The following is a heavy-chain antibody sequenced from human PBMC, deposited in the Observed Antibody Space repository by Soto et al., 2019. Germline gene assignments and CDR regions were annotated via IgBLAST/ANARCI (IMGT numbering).Heavy chain of an antibody. CDR2: IKSKSDGETT. D-gene: IGHD3-16*01. J-gene: IGHJ4*02. V-gene: IGHV3-15*01. CDR3: TTQGGGDDIYFDY. Sequence: EVQLVESGGGLVQPGGSVRLSCAASGFSFSDAWMIWVRQAPGKGLQWVGRIKSKSDGETTDYAAPVKGRFAISRDDSKKTVYLRMNSLKTEDTATYFCTTQGGGDDIYFDYWGQGTLVAVSS. CDR1: GFSFSDAW.